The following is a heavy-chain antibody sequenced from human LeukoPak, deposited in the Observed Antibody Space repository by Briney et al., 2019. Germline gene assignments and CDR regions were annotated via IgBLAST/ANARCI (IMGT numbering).Heavy chain of an antibody. Sequence: PSETLSLTCTVSGGSISGYYWSWIRQPAGKGLEWIGRIFSSGTTNYNPSLKSRVTMSVDMSKNHFSLKLSSVTAADTAVYYCAKYIFGSDYFEYWGQGTLVTISS. CDR2: IFSSGTT. J-gene: IGHJ4*02. CDR3: AKYIFGSDYFEY. CDR1: GGSISGYY. D-gene: IGHD5-18*01. V-gene: IGHV4-4*07.